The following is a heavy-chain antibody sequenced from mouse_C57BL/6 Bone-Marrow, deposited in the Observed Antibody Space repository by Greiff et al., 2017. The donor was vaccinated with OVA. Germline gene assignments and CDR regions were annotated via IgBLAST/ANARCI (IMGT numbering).Heavy chain of an antibody. CDR2: IYPGDGDT. D-gene: IGHD2-5*01. CDR3: ATYSNYPFDY. Sequence: QVQLKESGPELVKPGASVKISCKASGYAFSSSWMNWVKQRPGKGLEWIGRIYPGDGDTNYNGKFKGKATLTADKSSSTAYMQLSSLTSEDSAVYFCATYSNYPFDYWGQGTTLTVSS. CDR1: GYAFSSSW. V-gene: IGHV1-82*01. J-gene: IGHJ2*01.